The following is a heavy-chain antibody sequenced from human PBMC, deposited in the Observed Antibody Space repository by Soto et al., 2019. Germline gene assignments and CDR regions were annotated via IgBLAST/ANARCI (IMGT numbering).Heavy chain of an antibody. CDR2: ITSHAFTR. J-gene: IGHJ4*02. V-gene: IGHV3-23*01. CDR1: GFDFSTHA. Sequence: GGSLRLSCAASGFDFSTHALSWVHQAPAKGLEWLSSITSHAFTRIYEDSGEGRFTISRESSRNTLHVQINYLRGDDRCLYYCAKGFDYGDTKHIDHWGQGTLVSVS. D-gene: IGHD4-17*01. CDR3: AKGFDYGDTKHIDH.